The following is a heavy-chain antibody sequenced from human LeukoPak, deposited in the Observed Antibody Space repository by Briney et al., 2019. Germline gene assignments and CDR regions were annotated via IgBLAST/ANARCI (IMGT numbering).Heavy chain of an antibody. CDR3: ARVAKPTYYYYYYMDV. V-gene: IGHV1-69*06. J-gene: IGHJ6*03. CDR1: GGTFSSYA. Sequence: SVKVSCKASGGTFSSYAISWARQAPGQGLEWMGGIIPIFGTANYAQKFQGRVTITADKSTSTAYMELSSLRSEDTAVYYCARVAKPTYYYYYYMDVWGKGTTVTASS. CDR2: IIPIFGTA.